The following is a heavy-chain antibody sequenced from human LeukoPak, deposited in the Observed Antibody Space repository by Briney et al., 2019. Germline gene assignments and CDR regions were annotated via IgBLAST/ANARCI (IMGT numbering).Heavy chain of an antibody. D-gene: IGHD2-15*01. J-gene: IGHJ6*03. V-gene: IGHV1-18*01. Sequence: ASVKVSCKASGYTFTSYGISWVRQAPGQGLEWMGWISAYNGNTNYAQKLQGRVTMTTDTSTSTAYMELRSLRSDDTAVYYCARVGYCSGGSCYDYYYYMDVWGKGTTVTVSS. CDR3: ARVGYCSGGSCYDYYYYMDV. CDR2: ISAYNGNT. CDR1: GYTFTSYG.